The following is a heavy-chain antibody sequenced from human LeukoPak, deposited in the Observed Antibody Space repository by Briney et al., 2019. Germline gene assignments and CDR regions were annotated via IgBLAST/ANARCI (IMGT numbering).Heavy chain of an antibody. CDR2: IIPIFGTA. D-gene: IGHD4-17*01. Sequence: SVKVSCKASGGTFSSYAISWVRQAPGQGLEWMGRIIPIFGTANYAQKFQGRVTITTDESTSTAYMELSSLRSEDTAVYYCAREEVTTPHYFNYWGQGTLVTVSS. CDR3: AREEVTTPHYFNY. V-gene: IGHV1-69*05. CDR1: GGTFSSYA. J-gene: IGHJ4*02.